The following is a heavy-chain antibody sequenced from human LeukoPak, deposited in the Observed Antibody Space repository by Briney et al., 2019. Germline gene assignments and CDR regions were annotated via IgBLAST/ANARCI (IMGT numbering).Heavy chain of an antibody. Sequence: ASVKVSCKASGGTFSSYAISWVRQAPGQGLEWMGRIIPILGIANYAQKFQGRVTITADKSTCTAYMELSSLRSEDTAVYYCARATLRGAFDIWGQGTMVTVSS. J-gene: IGHJ3*02. V-gene: IGHV1-69*04. CDR2: IIPILGIA. CDR3: ARATLRGAFDI. CDR1: GGTFSSYA. D-gene: IGHD3-10*01.